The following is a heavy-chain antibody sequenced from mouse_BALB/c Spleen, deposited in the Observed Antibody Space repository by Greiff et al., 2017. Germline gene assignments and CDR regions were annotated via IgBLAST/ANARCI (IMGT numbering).Heavy chain of an antibody. D-gene: IGHD2-3*01. J-gene: IGHJ4*01. CDR2: INPYNDGT. Sequence: VQLQQSGPELVKPGASVKMSCKASGYTFTSYVMHWVKQKLGQGLEWIGYINPYNDGTKYNEKFKGKATLTSDKSSSTAYMELSRLTSEDSAVYYCTRSDGYYYSAMDYWGQGTSVTVSS. CDR1: GYTFTSYV. CDR3: TRSDGYYYSAMDY. V-gene: IGHV1-14*01.